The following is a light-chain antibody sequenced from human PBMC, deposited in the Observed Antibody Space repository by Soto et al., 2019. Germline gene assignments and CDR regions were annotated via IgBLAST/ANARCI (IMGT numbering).Light chain of an antibody. V-gene: IGKV3-15*01. Sequence: EIEMTQSPATLSVSPGERATLSCRASQSVSSSLAWYQQKPGQAPRLLIYGASTRATGIPVRFSGSGSGTEFTLTISSLQSEDFAVYYCQQYNNWWTFGQGTKVEVK. CDR1: QSVSSS. CDR3: QQYNNWWT. J-gene: IGKJ1*01. CDR2: GAS.